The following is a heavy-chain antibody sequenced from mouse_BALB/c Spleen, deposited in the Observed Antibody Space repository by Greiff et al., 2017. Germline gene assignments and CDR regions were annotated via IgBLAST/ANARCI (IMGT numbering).Heavy chain of an antibody. V-gene: IGHV1-9*01. CDR1: GYTFSSYW. D-gene: IGHD1-1*01. CDR3: AYYYGSSYVVAWFAY. CDR2: ILPGSGST. Sequence: LVESGAELMKPGASVKISCKATGYTFSSYWIEWVKQRPGHGLEWIGEILPGSGSTNYNEKFKGKATFTADTSSNTAYMQLSSLTSEDSAVYYCAYYYGSSYVVAWFAYWGQGTLVTVSA. J-gene: IGHJ3*01.